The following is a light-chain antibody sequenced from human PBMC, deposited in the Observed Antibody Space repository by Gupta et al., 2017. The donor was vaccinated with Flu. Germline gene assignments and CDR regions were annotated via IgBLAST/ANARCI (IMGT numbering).Light chain of an antibody. CDR2: YVT. CDR3: SSHAGRVTWI. J-gene: IGLJ1*01. CDR1: SNDVGGSNR. V-gene: IGLV2-11*01. Sequence: QSAPTQPRAVSGSPGQSVIISCTGSSNDVGGSNRVSWYQQRPGKAPKLLLYYVTERPSGVPDRFSGSKSGNTASLTISGLQADDEADYYCSSHAGRVTWIFGTGTTVTVL.